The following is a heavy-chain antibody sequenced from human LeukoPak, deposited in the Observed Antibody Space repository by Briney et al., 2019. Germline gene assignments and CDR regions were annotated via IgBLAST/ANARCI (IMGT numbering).Heavy chain of an antibody. CDR2: IWYDGSNK. CDR1: GFTFSSYG. J-gene: IGHJ4*02. D-gene: IGHD3-10*01. Sequence: GGSLRLSCAASGFTFSSYGMPWARQAPGKGQEWVAVIWYDGSNKYYADSVKGRFTISRDNSKNTLYLQMNSLRAEDTAVYYCARPYYYGSGSYRYWGQGTLVTVSS. V-gene: IGHV3-33*01. CDR3: ARPYYYGSGSYRY.